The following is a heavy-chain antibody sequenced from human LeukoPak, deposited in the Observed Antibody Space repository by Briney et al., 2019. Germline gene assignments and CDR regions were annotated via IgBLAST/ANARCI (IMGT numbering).Heavy chain of an antibody. D-gene: IGHD6-13*01. Sequence: SETLSLTCTVSGASISSSSSYWGWIRQPPGKGLEWLGNIYSRGNTYYKPSLRSRVTISVDTSKNQFSLKLSSVTAADTAVYYCARANSSSWPYYYYYMDVWGKGTTVTVSS. CDR1: GASISSSSSY. V-gene: IGHV4-39*07. J-gene: IGHJ6*03. CDR3: ARANSSSWPYYYYYMDV. CDR2: IYSRGNT.